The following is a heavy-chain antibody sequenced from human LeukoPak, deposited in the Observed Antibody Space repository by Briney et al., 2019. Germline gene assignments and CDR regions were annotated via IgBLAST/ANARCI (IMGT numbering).Heavy chain of an antibody. CDR1: GGSITSSGYY. CDR2: IYYSGST. Sequence: SETLSLTCIVSGGSITSSGYYWGWIRQPPGKGLEWIGYIYYSGSTYYNPSLKSRVTISVDTSKNQFSLKLSSVTAADTAVYYCARELGDYALYYYCYMDVWGKGTTVTVSS. D-gene: IGHD4-17*01. V-gene: IGHV4-30-4*08. J-gene: IGHJ6*03. CDR3: ARELGDYALYYYCYMDV.